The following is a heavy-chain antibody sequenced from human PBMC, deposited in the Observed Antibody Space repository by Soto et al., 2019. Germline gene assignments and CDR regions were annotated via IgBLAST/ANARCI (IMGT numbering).Heavy chain of an antibody. CDR3: TKVAGDLRGVGAVGYYYYMDV. CDR1: GFTFGDYA. Sequence: GGSLRLSCTASGFTFGDYAMSWFRQAPGKGLEWVGFIRSKAYGGTTEYAASVKGRFTISRDDSKSIAYLQMNSLKTEDTAVYYCTKVAGDLRGVGAVGYYYYMDVWGKGTTVTVSS. CDR2: IRSKAYGGTT. D-gene: IGHD3-16*01. V-gene: IGHV3-49*03. J-gene: IGHJ6*03.